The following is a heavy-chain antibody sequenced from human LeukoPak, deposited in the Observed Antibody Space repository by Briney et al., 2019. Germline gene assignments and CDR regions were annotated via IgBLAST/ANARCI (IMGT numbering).Heavy chain of an antibody. CDR3: ARVGEFIVVVPAATKGFDY. D-gene: IGHD2-2*01. CDR2: MNPNSGNT. J-gene: IGHJ4*02. CDR1: GYTYTSYD. V-gene: IGHV1-8*03. Sequence: GASVKVSCKASGYTYTSYDINWVRQATGQGLEWMGWMNPNSGNTGYAQKFQGRVTITRNTSISTAYMELSSLRSEDTAVYYSARVGEFIVVVPAATKGFDYWGQGTLVTVSS.